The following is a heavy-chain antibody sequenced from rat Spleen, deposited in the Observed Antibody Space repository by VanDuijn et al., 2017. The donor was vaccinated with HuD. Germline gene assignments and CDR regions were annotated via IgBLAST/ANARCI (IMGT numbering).Heavy chain of an antibody. CDR1: GFSLISYA. J-gene: IGHJ3*01. CDR3: TSPFRWFAY. V-gene: IGHV2-15*01. CDR2: IWSGGST. Sequence: QVQLKESGPGLVQSSQTLSLTCTVSGFSLISYAVNWVRQPPGKGLEWMGGIWSGGSTEYNSALKSRLSISRDTSKSQVFLKMNSLQTEDTAIYFCTSPFRWFAYWGQGTLVTVSS.